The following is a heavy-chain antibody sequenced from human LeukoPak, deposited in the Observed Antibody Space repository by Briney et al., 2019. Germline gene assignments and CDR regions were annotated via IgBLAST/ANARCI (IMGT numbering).Heavy chain of an antibody. J-gene: IGHJ5*02. CDR1: GFTFSSYW. D-gene: IGHD3-10*01. CDR3: ARGASEFGLLDWFDP. Sequence: GGSLRLSCAASGFTFSSYWMHWVRQAPGKGLVWVSRINSDGSSTSYADSVKGRFTISRDNAKNTLYLQMNSLRAEDTAVYYCARGASEFGLLDWFDPWGQGTLVTVSS. V-gene: IGHV3-74*01. CDR2: INSDGSST.